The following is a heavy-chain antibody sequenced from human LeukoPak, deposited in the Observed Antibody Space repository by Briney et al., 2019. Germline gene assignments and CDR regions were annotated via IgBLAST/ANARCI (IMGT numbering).Heavy chain of an antibody. CDR1: GGTFSSYA. CDR2: IIPILGIA. CDR3: ARGVRSSSWGLLSMDV. Sequence: SVKVSCKASGGTFSSYAISWVRQAPGQGLEWMGRIIPILGIANYAQKFQGRVTITADKSTSTAYMELSSLRSEDPAVYYCARGVRSSSWGLLSMDVWGQGTTVTVSS. D-gene: IGHD6-13*01. V-gene: IGHV1-69*04. J-gene: IGHJ6*02.